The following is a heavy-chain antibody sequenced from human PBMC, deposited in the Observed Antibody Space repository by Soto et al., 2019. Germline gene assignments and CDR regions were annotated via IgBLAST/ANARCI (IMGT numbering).Heavy chain of an antibody. D-gene: IGHD6-13*01. Sequence: ASVKVSCKASGGTFSSYAISWVRQAPGQGLEWMGGIIPIFGTANYAQKFQGRVTITADESTSTAYMELSSLRSEDTAVYYCARHGPRIAAAAHHWGQGTLVTVSS. J-gene: IGHJ5*02. V-gene: IGHV1-69*13. CDR2: IIPIFGTA. CDR3: ARHGPRIAAAAHH. CDR1: GGTFSSYA.